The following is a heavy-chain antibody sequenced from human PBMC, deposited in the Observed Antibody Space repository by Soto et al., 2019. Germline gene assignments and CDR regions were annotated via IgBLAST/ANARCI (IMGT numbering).Heavy chain of an antibody. Sequence: QVQLVQSGAEVKKPVSSVKVSCKASGGTFSSYAISWVRQAPGQGLEWMGGIIPIFGTANYAQKFQGRVTITADESTSTAYMELSSLRSEATAVYYCAREVRGNYYGSGYYFDYWGQGTLVTVSS. CDR2: IIPIFGTA. CDR1: GGTFSSYA. D-gene: IGHD3-10*01. V-gene: IGHV1-69*01. CDR3: AREVRGNYYGSGYYFDY. J-gene: IGHJ4*02.